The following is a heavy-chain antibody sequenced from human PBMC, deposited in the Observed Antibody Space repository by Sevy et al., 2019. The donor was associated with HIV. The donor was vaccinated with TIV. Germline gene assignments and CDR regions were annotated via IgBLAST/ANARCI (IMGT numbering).Heavy chain of an antibody. V-gene: IGHV3-23*01. Sequence: GGSLRLYCAASGFTFRTYAMSWVRQAPGKGLEWVSDISGSGGDTYYADSVKGRFTSSRDNSKNTLYLQMSSMRAEDTGVYYSAKDAYYYDGSCYSMSQRYYGMDVWGQGTTVTVSS. D-gene: IGHD3-22*01. J-gene: IGHJ6*02. CDR2: ISGSGGDT. CDR1: GFTFRTYA. CDR3: AKDAYYYDGSCYSMSQRYYGMDV.